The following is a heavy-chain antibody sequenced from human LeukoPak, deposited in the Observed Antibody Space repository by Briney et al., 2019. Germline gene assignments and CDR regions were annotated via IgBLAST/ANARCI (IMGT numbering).Heavy chain of an antibody. J-gene: IGHJ3*02. CDR1: GYSFTSHW. CDR2: IYPDDSDT. Sequence: GESLKISCKGSGYSFTSHWIGWVRQMPGKGLEWMGIIYPDDSDTRYSPSFQGQVTISADKSISTAYLQWSSLKASDTVMYYCARPYCSSTSCYSRSLAFDIWGQGTMVTVSS. D-gene: IGHD2-2*01. V-gene: IGHV5-51*01. CDR3: ARPYCSSTSCYSRSLAFDI.